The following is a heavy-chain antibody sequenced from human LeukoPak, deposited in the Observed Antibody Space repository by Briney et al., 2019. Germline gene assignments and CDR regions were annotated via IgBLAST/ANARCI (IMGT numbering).Heavy chain of an antibody. D-gene: IGHD4-11*01. CDR1: GLIFRNYA. V-gene: IGHV3-23*01. CDR2: ISGDGTEA. J-gene: IGHJ4*02. Sequence: GGSLRLSCTASGLIFRNYAMTWVRQAPRKGLEWVSTISGDGTEAYYAHSVKGRFTISRDNSKNTHYLQMGSLRAEDTGIYYCAKGGHYSFFDYWGQRTLVTVSS. CDR3: AKGGHYSFFDY.